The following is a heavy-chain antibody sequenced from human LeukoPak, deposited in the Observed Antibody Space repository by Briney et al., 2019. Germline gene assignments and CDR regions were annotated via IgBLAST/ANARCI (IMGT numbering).Heavy chain of an antibody. Sequence: PSESLSLTCAVSGGSISSSNWWSWVRQPPGKGLEWIGEIYHSGSTNYNPSLKSRVTISVDKSKNQFSLKLSSVTAADTAVYYCARDRDLGGYPTAWGQGTLVTVSS. V-gene: IGHV4-4*02. D-gene: IGHD3-10*01. J-gene: IGHJ5*02. CDR1: GGSISSSNW. CDR2: IYHSGST. CDR3: ARDRDLGGYPTA.